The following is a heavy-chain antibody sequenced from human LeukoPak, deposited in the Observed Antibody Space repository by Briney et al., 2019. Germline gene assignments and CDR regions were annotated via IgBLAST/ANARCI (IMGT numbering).Heavy chain of an antibody. CDR1: GGSFSGYY. CDR2: INHSGST. D-gene: IGHD3-22*01. CDR3: ARYPELDSSGYPALT. J-gene: IGHJ4*02. Sequence: SETLSLTCAVYGGSFSGYYWSWIRQPPGKGLEWLGEINHSGSTNYNPSLKSRVIISVDTSKNQFSLKLSSVTAADTAVYYCARYPELDSSGYPALTWGQGTLVTVSS. V-gene: IGHV4-34*01.